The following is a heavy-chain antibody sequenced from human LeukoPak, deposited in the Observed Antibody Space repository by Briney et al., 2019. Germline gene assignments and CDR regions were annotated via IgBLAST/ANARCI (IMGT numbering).Heavy chain of an antibody. D-gene: IGHD3-3*01. CDR2: ISSSSSTI. J-gene: IGHJ4*02. Sequence: PGGSLRLSCAASGFTFSSYSMNCVRQAPGKGLEWVSYISSSSSTIYYADSVKGRFTISRDNAKNSLYLQMNSLRAEDTAVYYCARGGPYDFWSGYTEVYYFDYWGQGTLVTVSS. CDR3: ARGGPYDFWSGYTEVYYFDY. V-gene: IGHV3-48*01. CDR1: GFTFSSYS.